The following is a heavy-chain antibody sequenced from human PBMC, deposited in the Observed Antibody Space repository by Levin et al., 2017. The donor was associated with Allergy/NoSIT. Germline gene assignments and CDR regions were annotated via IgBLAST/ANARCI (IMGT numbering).Heavy chain of an antibody. V-gene: IGHV1-69*02. J-gene: IGHJ6*02. D-gene: IGHD3-10*01. CDR1: GGTFSSYT. CDR3: ARSPGGFGELLATSPSSYGMDV. Sequence: SVKVSCKASGGTFSSYTISWVRQAPGQGLEWMGRIIPILGIANYAQKFQGRVTITADKSTSTAYMELSSLRSEDTAVYYCARSPGGFGELLATSPSSYGMDVWGQGTTVTVSS. CDR2: IIPILGIA.